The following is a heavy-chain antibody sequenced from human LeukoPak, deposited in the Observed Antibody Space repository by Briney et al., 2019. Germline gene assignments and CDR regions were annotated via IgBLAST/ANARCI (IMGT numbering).Heavy chain of an antibody. D-gene: IGHD5-18*01. CDR1: GFTFSSYA. J-gene: IGHJ6*02. Sequence: GGSLRLSCAASGFTFSSYAMHWVRQAPGKGLEWVAVIPYDGSNKYYADSVKGRFTISRDNSKNTLYLQMNSLRAEDTAVYYCARTLWLRYYYYGMDVWGQGTTVTVSS. CDR3: ARTLWLRYYYYGMDV. CDR2: IPYDGSNK. V-gene: IGHV3-30*07.